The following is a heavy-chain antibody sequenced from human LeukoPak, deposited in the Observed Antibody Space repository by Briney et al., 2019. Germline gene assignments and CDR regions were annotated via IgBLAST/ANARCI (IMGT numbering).Heavy chain of an antibody. CDR3: AKDHSAYYYGMDV. D-gene: IGHD1-26*01. CDR1: GFTFSSYG. CDR2: ISYDGSNK. V-gene: IGHV3-30*18. J-gene: IGHJ6*02. Sequence: GGSLRFSCAASGFTFSSYGMPWVRQAPGKGLEWVAVISYDGSNKYYADSVKGRFTISRDNSKNTLYLQMNSLRAEDTAVYYCAKDHSAYYYGMDVWGQGATVTVSS.